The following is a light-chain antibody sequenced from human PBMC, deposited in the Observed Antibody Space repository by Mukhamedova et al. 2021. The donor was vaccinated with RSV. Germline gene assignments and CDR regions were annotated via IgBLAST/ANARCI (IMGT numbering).Light chain of an antibody. V-gene: IGLV3-9*01. CDR2: RDS. J-gene: IGLJ2*01. CDR1: NIGSKN. CDR3: QVWDSSTVV. Sequence: STWGGNNIGSKNVHWYQQKPGQAPVLVIYRDSNRPSGIPERFSGSNSGNTATLTISRAQAGEEADYYCQVWDSSTVVFGGGTKLTVL.